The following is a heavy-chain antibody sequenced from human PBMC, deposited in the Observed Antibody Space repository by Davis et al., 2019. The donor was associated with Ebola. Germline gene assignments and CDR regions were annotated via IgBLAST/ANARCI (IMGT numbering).Heavy chain of an antibody. J-gene: IGHJ4*02. Sequence: PGGSLRLSCAASGFTFDDYAMHWVRQTPGKGLEWVSGITWNSGSIDYADSVKGRFTISRDNAKNSLYLQMNSLRAEDTALYYCAKVRYYDNLVYFDYWGQGTLVTVSS. CDR2: ITWNSGSI. D-gene: IGHD3-9*01. CDR3: AKVRYYDNLVYFDY. V-gene: IGHV3-9*01. CDR1: GFTFDDYA.